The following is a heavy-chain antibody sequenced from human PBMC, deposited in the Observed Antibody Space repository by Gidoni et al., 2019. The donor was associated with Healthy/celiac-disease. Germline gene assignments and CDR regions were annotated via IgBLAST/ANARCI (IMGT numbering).Heavy chain of an antibody. D-gene: IGHD2-15*01. CDR2: INWNGGST. J-gene: IGHJ4*02. CDR3: AREGGDIVVVVAATTYYFDY. Sequence: EVQLVESGGGVVRPGGSLRLSCAASGFTFDDYGMGWVRQAPGKGLEWVSGINWNGGSTGYADSVKGRFTISRDNAKNSLYLQMNSLRAEDTALYYCAREGGDIVVVVAATTYYFDYWGQGTLVTVSS. V-gene: IGHV3-20*04. CDR1: GFTFDDYG.